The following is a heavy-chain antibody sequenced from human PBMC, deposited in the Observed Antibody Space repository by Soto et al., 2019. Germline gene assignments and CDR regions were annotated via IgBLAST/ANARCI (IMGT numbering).Heavy chain of an antibody. Sequence: GGSLRLSCAASGFTVSSNYISWVRQAPGKGLEWVSVIYSGGSTYYADSVRGRFTISRDNSKNTLSLQMNNLRAEDTAMYYCAREDNRTSWAFDCWGQGTLVTVSS. V-gene: IGHV3-53*01. CDR3: AREDNRTSWAFDC. J-gene: IGHJ4*02. CDR2: IYSGGST. D-gene: IGHD2-2*01. CDR1: GFTVSSNY.